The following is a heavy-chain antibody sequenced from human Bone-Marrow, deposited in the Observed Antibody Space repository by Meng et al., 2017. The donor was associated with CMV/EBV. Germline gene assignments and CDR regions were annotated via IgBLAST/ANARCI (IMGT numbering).Heavy chain of an antibody. D-gene: IGHD3-10*01. Sequence: GGSLRLSCAASGFTFSSYWMSWVRQAPGKGLEWVANIKQDGSEKYYVDSVKGRFTISRDNAENSLYLQMNSLRAEDTAVYYCAREPGSRAFDIWGQGTMVTVSS. CDR3: AREPGSRAFDI. V-gene: IGHV3-7*01. CDR2: IKQDGSEK. J-gene: IGHJ3*02. CDR1: GFTFSSYW.